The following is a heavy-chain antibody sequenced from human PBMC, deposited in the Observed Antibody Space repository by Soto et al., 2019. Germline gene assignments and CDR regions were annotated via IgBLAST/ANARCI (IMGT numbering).Heavy chain of an antibody. CDR2: IYPGDSDT. CDR1: GYSFTSYW. D-gene: IGHD7-27*01. CDR3: ARLPHNWGSLDY. V-gene: IGHV5-51*01. Sequence: PGESLKISCKGSGYSFTSYWIGCVRQMPGKGLEWMGIIYPGDSDTRYSPSFQGQVTISADKSISTAYLQWSNLKPSDTAMYSCARLPHNWGSLDYWGQGTLVTSPQ. J-gene: IGHJ4*02.